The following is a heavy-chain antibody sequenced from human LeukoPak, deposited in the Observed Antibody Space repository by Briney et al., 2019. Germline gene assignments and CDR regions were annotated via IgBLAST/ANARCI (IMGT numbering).Heavy chain of an antibody. D-gene: IGHD6-19*01. CDR2: ISYDRSNK. V-gene: IGHV3-30*04. CDR3: ARSVDRKQWLEFDY. CDR1: GFTFSSYA. Sequence: PGRSLRLSCAASGFTFSSYAMHWVRQAPGKGLEWVAVISYDRSNKYYADSVKGRFTISRDNSKNTLYLQMNSLRAEDTAVYYCARSVDRKQWLEFDYWGQGTLVTVSS. J-gene: IGHJ4*02.